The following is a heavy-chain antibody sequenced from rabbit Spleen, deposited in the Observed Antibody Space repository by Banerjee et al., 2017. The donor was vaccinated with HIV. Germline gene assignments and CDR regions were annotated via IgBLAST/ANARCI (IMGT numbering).Heavy chain of an antibody. Sequence: QEQLEESGGGLFQPGGSLALTCKASGFPFSNKAVMCWVRQAPGKGLEWIACINGVTGKALYATWAKGRFTISKTSSTTVTLQMTSPTAADTATYFCARDTGSSFSSYGMDLWGQGTLVTVS. CDR2: INGVTGKA. D-gene: IGHD8-1*01. CDR3: ARDTGSSFSSYGMDL. J-gene: IGHJ6*01. CDR1: GFPFSNKAV. V-gene: IGHV1S45*01.